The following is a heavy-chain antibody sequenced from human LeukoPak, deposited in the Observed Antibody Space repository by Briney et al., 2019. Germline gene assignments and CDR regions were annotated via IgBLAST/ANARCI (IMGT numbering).Heavy chain of an antibody. D-gene: IGHD4-17*01. V-gene: IGHV3-48*02. J-gene: IGHJ6*02. CDR2: ISSSSSTI. CDR1: GFTFSSYS. CDR3: ARDRWDYGDYVYYYGMDV. Sequence: GGSLRLSCAASGFTFSSYSMNWVRQAPGKGLEWVSYISSSSSTIYYADSVKGRFTISRDNAKNSLYLQMNSLRDEDTAVYYCARDRWDYGDYVYYYGMDVWGQGTTVTVSS.